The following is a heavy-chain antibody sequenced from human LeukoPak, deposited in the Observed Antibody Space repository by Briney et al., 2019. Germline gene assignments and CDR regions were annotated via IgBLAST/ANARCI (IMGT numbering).Heavy chain of an antibody. CDR3: ARHYYGSNIFDY. J-gene: IGHJ4*02. D-gene: IGHD3-10*01. Sequence: SETLSLTCAVYGGSFSGYYWSWIRQPPGKGLEWIGEINHSGSTNYNPSLKSRVTISVDTSKNQFSLKLSSVTAADTAVYYCARHYYGSNIFDYWGQGTLVTVSS. CDR1: GGSFSGYY. CDR2: INHSGST. V-gene: IGHV4-34*01.